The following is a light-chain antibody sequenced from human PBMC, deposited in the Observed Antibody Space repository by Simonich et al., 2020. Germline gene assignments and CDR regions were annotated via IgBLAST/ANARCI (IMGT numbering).Light chain of an antibody. CDR2: DVS. V-gene: IGLV2-14*01. Sequence: QSALTQPASVSGSPGQSITISCTGTSSDVGGYNYVSWYQQHPGQAPKLRIYDVSKRPSGVSNRFSGSKSGNTASLTISGLQAEDEADYYCSSYTSSSTLVFGGGTKLTVL. J-gene: IGLJ2*01. CDR3: SSYTSSSTLV. CDR1: SSDVGGYNY.